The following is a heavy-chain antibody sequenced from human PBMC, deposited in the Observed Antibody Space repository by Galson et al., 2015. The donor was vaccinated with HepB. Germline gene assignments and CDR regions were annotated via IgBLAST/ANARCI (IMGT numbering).Heavy chain of an antibody. Sequence: SVKVSCKASGGTFSSYAISWVRQAPGQGLEWMGGIIPIFGTANYAQKFQGRVTITADESTSTAYMELSSLRSEDTAVYYCAREYYGDYGFDYWGQGTLVTVSS. J-gene: IGHJ4*02. CDR1: GGTFSSYA. CDR2: IIPIFGTA. D-gene: IGHD4-17*01. V-gene: IGHV1-69*13. CDR3: AREYYGDYGFDY.